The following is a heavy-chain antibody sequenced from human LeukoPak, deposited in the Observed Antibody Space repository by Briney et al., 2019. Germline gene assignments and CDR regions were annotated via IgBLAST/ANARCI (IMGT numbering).Heavy chain of an antibody. CDR1: GFTFPTYT. CDR2: ISSSFGTI. CDR3: ANMVLQGGDY. D-gene: IGHD3-10*01. Sequence: GGSLRLSCAASGFTFPTYTMNRVRQAPGKGLEWVSNISSSFGTIFYADSVKGRFTISRDNSKNTLYLQMNSLRAEDTAVYYCANMVLQGGDYWGQGTLVTVSS. V-gene: IGHV3-48*01. J-gene: IGHJ4*02.